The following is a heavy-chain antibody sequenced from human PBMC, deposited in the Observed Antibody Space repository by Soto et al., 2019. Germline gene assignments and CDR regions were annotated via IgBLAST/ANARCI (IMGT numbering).Heavy chain of an antibody. CDR2: IIPIFGTA. D-gene: IGHD3-3*01. V-gene: IGHV1-69*06. J-gene: IGHJ4*02. CDR3: AREITIFGVVIGTIN. CDR1: GGPFSSYA. Sequence: QVQLVQSGAEGKKPGSSVKFSCKVSGGPFSSYAISWLRQAPGQGLEGMGGIIPIFGTANYAQKFQGRVTITADKSTSTAYMELSSLRSEDTAVYYCAREITIFGVVIGTINWGQGTLVTVSS.